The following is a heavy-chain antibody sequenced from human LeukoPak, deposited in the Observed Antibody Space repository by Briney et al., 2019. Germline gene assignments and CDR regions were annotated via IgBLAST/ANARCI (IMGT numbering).Heavy chain of an antibody. CDR3: AREASGYDLVPIDY. CDR2: IKQDGSEK. J-gene: IGHJ4*02. Sequence: GGSLRLSCAASGFTFSSYWMSWVRQAPGKGLEWVANIKQDGSEKYYVDSVKGRFTISRDNAKNSLYLQMNSLRAEDTAVYYCAREASGYDLVPIDYWGQGTLVTVSS. CDR1: GFTFSSYW. D-gene: IGHD5-12*01. V-gene: IGHV3-7*01.